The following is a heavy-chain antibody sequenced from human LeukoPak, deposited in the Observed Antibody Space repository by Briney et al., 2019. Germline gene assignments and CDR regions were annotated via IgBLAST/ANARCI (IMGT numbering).Heavy chain of an antibody. V-gene: IGHV1-2*02. J-gene: IGHJ4*02. CDR1: GYTFTSYG. CDR3: ARDRAPLYYYDSSGSDY. Sequence: GASVKVSCKASGYTFTSYGISWVRQAPGQGLEWMGWINPNSGGTNYAQKFQGRVTMTRDTSISTAYMELSRLRSDDTAVYYCARDRAPLYYYDSSGSDYWGQGTLVTVSS. D-gene: IGHD3-22*01. CDR2: INPNSGGT.